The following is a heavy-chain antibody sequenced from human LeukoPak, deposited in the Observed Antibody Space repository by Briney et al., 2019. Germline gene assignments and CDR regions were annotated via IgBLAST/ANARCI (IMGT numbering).Heavy chain of an antibody. CDR3: ARRDGYCSSTSCYADYYYGMDV. J-gene: IGHJ6*02. D-gene: IGHD2-2*01. CDR1: GYSFTSYW. CDR2: IYPGDSDT. V-gene: IGHV5-51*01. Sequence: KVGESLKISCKGSGYSFTSYWIGWVRQMPGKGLEWMGIIYPGDSDTRYSPSFQGQVTISADKSISTAYLQWSSLKASDTAMYYCARRDGYCSSTSCYADYYYGMDVWGQGTTVTVSS.